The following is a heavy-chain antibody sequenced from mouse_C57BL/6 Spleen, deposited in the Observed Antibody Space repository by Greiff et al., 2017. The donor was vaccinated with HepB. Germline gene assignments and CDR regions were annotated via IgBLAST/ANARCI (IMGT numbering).Heavy chain of an antibody. Sequence: VQRVESGPGLVQPSQSLSITCTVSGFSLTSYGVHWVRQSPGKGLEWLGVIWRGGSTDYNAAFMSRLSITKDNSKSQVFFKMNSLQADDTAIYYCATIYYDYDVGYAMDYGGQGTSVTVSS. CDR3: ATIYYDYDVGYAMDY. V-gene: IGHV2-5*01. CDR1: GFSLTSYG. CDR2: IWRGGST. J-gene: IGHJ4*01. D-gene: IGHD2-4*01.